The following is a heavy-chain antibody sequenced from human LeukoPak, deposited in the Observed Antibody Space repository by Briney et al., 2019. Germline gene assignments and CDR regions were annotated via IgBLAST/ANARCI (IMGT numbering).Heavy chain of an antibody. CDR1: GFTFSSYG. CDR2: IRYDGSNK. J-gene: IGHJ4*02. D-gene: IGHD2-2*01. V-gene: IGHV3-30*02. Sequence: PGGSLRLSCAASGFTFSSYGMHWVRQAPGKGLEWVAFIRYDGSNKYYADSVKGRFTIPRDNSKNTLYLQMNSLRAEDTAVHYCAKGEIVVVPAAIAIWGQGTLVTVSS. CDR3: AKGEIVVVPAAIAI.